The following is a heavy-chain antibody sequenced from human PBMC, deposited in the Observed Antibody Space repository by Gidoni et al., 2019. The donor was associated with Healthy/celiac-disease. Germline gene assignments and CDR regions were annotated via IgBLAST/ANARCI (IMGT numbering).Heavy chain of an antibody. Sequence: QVQLVQSGAEVKKPGSSVKVSCKASGGTFSSYAISWVRQAPGQGLEWMGGIIPIFGTANYAQKFQGRVTITADESTSTAYMELSSLRSEDTAVYYCARDPTPHDYDFWSGHPGLWFDPWGQGTLVTVSS. J-gene: IGHJ5*02. CDR2: IIPIFGTA. CDR1: GGTFSSYA. CDR3: ARDPTPHDYDFWSGHPGLWFDP. V-gene: IGHV1-69*01. D-gene: IGHD3-3*01.